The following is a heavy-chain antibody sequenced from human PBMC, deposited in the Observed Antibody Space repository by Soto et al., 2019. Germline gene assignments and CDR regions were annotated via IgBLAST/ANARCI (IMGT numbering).Heavy chain of an antibody. V-gene: IGHV1-69*01. CDR3: AGEGTITMVRGFGDFDY. CDR1: GGTFSSYA. CDR2: IIPIFGTA. J-gene: IGHJ4*02. D-gene: IGHD3-10*01. Sequence: QVQLVQSGAEVKKPGSSVKVSCKASGGTFSSYAISWVRQAPGQGLEWMGGIIPIFGTANYAQKFQGRVTITSDESTSTAYMALSILGAEDTAVYYCAGEGTITMVRGFGDFDYWGQGTLVTVSS.